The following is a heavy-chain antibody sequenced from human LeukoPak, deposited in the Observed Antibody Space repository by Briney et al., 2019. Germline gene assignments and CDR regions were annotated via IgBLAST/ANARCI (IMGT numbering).Heavy chain of an antibody. V-gene: IGHV4-34*01. CDR3: ARAVQPSLILQANVGATINY. CDR2: INHSGST. Sequence: SETLSLTCAVYGGSFSGYYWSWIRQPPGKGLEWIGEINHSGSTNYNPSLKSRVTISVDTSKNQFSLKLSSVTAADTAVYYCARAVQPSLILQANVGATINYWGQGTLVTVSS. J-gene: IGHJ4*02. D-gene: IGHD1-26*01. CDR1: GGSFSGYY.